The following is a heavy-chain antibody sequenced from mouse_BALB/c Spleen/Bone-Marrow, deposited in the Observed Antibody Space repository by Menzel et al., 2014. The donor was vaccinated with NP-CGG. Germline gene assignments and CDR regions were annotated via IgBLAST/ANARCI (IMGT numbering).Heavy chain of an antibody. CDR3: ARRDYGDY. J-gene: IGHJ2*01. CDR2: VNPNNDGT. CDR1: GYSFXGYY. V-gene: IGHV1-18*01. Sequence: EVMLVESGPNLVKPGASVKISCKASGYSFXGYYMHWVKQSHGKSLEWIGRVNPNNDGTTYTQRFKGKAILTVDKSSSTAYMELRSLTSEDSAVYYCARRDYGDYWGQGTTLTVSS. D-gene: IGHD1-1*02.